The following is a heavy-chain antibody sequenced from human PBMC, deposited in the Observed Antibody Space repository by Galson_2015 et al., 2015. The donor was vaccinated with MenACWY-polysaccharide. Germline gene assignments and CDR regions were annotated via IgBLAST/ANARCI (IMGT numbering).Heavy chain of an antibody. J-gene: IGHJ4*02. D-gene: IGHD1-26*01. CDR2: ISSSGTSI. V-gene: IGHV3-11*01. Sequence: SLRLSCAASGFTPSDSYMRCIRQAPGRGLEWVSHISSSGTSIYYADSVKGRFTISRDNARNSLSLQMNSLRAEDTAVYYCARVRGGDSVDYWGQGTLVTVSS. CDR1: GFTPSDSY. CDR3: ARVRGGDSVDY.